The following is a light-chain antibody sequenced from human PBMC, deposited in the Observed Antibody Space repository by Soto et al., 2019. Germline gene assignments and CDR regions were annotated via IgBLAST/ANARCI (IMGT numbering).Light chain of an antibody. CDR3: CSFTSGNTYV. CDR2: EVT. Sequence: QSVLTQPPSVSGSPGQSVTTSCTGTSSDVGSNNLVSWYQQPPGTVPKVMIYEVTNRPSGVPDRFSGSKSGNTASLTISGLQTEDEADYYCCSFTSGNTYVFGTGTKVTVL. J-gene: IGLJ1*01. V-gene: IGLV2-18*02. CDR1: SSDVGSNNL.